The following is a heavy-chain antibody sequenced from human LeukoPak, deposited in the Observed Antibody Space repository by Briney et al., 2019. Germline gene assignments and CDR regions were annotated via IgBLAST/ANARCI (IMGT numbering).Heavy chain of an antibody. J-gene: IGHJ4*02. Sequence: GGSLRLSCAASGFTFSNYWMHWVRQAPGKGLVWVSRINTDGSSTTYADSVKGRFTISRDNAKNTLYLQMSSLRAEDAAVYYCIRALGPGDRLDYWGQGTLVTVSS. CDR2: INTDGSST. CDR3: IRALGPGDRLDY. V-gene: IGHV3-74*01. D-gene: IGHD3-10*01. CDR1: GFTFSNYW.